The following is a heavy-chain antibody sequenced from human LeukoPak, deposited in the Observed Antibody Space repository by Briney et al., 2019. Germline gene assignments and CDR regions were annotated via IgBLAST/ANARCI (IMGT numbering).Heavy chain of an antibody. D-gene: IGHD3-22*01. V-gene: IGHV3-30*02. CDR1: GFTFSSYG. Sequence: GGSLRLSCAASGFTFSSYGMHWVRQAPGKGLEWVAVIWYGGSNKYYADSVKGRFTISRDNSKNTLYLQMNSLRAEDTAVYYCAKDSSYYDSSGHFDYWGQGTLVTVSS. CDR2: IWYGGSNK. J-gene: IGHJ4*02. CDR3: AKDSSYYDSSGHFDY.